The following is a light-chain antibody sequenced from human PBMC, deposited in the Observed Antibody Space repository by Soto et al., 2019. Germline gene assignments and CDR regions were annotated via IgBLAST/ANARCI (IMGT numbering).Light chain of an antibody. CDR2: AAS. V-gene: IGKV1-27*01. Sequence: DFQMTQSPSSVSASVGDRVTITCRASQDISNYLAWYQQIPGKVPRLLIYAASTLHSGVPSRFSGSGSGTDFTLTISSLQPEDVATYYCQRYASAPRAFGQGTKVEIK. CDR3: QRYASAPRA. J-gene: IGKJ1*01. CDR1: QDISNY.